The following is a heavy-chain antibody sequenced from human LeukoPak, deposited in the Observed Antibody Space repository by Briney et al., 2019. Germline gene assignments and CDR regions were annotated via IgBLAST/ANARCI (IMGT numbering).Heavy chain of an antibody. CDR3: ARDQYYYDSSGYYAFDY. CDR1: GGTFSSYA. Sequence: SVKVSCKASGGTFSSYAISWVRQAPGQGLEWMGRIIPILGIANYAQKFQGRVTITADKSTSTAYMELSSLRSEDTAVYYCARDQYYYDSSGYYAFDYWGRGTLVTVSS. J-gene: IGHJ4*02. V-gene: IGHV1-69*04. CDR2: IIPILGIA. D-gene: IGHD3-22*01.